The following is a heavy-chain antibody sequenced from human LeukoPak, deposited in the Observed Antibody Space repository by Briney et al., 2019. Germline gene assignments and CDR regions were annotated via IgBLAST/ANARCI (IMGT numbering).Heavy chain of an antibody. D-gene: IGHD2-2*01. V-gene: IGHV4-39*01. CDR3: ARHRGYCSSTSCQTYYYYYYMDV. CDR1: GGSISSSSYY. J-gene: IGHJ6*03. CDR2: IYYSGST. Sequence: PSETLSLTCTVSGGSISSSSYYWGWIRQPPGKGLEWIGSIYYSGSTYYNPSLKSRVTISVDTSKNQFSLKLSSVTAADTAVYYCARHRGYCSSTSCQTYYYYYYMDVWGKGTTVTISS.